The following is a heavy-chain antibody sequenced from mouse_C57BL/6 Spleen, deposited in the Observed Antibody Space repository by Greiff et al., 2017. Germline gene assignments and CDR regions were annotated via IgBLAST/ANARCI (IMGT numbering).Heavy chain of an antibody. CDR2: INPSTGGT. J-gene: IGHJ4*01. CDR3: ARDYYYGSSHYAMDY. CDR1: GYSFTGYY. V-gene: IGHV1-42*01. D-gene: IGHD1-1*01. Sequence: VQLQQSGPELVKPGASVKISCKASGYSFTGYYMNWVKQSPETSLEWIGEINPSTGGTTYNQKFKAKATLTVDKSSSTAYMQLKSLTSEDSAVYYCARDYYYGSSHYAMDYWGQGTSVTVSS.